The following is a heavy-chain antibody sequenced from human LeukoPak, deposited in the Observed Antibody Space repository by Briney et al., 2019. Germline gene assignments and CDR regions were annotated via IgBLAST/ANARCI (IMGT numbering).Heavy chain of an antibody. Sequence: PGGSLRLSCAASGFTFSTYWMSWVRQAPGKGLEWVANIKQDGSEKYYVDSVKGRFTISKDNAKNSLYLQMNSLKTEDTAVYYCAREGLYCSSTSCYRVIDYWGQGTLVTVSS. D-gene: IGHD2-2*02. CDR3: AREGLYCSSTSCYRVIDY. CDR2: IKQDGSEK. CDR1: GFTFSTYW. J-gene: IGHJ4*02. V-gene: IGHV3-7*05.